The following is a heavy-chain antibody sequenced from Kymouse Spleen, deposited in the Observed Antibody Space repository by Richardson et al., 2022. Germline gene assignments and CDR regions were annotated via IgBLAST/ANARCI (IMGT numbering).Heavy chain of an antibody. V-gene: IGHV4-39*01. CDR3: ARHDWNYAPFDY. D-gene: IGHD1-7*01. Sequence: QLQLQESGPGLVKPSETLSLTCTVSGGSISSSSYYWGWIRQPPGKGLEWIGSIYYSGSTYYNPSLKSRVTISVDTSKNQFSLKLSSVTAADTAVYYCARHDWNYAPFDYWGQGTLVTVSS. CDR2: IYYSGST. J-gene: IGHJ4*02. CDR1: GGSISSSSYY.